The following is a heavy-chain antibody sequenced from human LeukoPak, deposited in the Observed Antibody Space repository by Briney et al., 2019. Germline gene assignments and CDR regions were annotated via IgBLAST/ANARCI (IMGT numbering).Heavy chain of an antibody. D-gene: IGHD3-10*01. Sequence: SETLSLTCTVSGGSISSYYWSWIRQPPGKGLEWIGYIYYSGSTNYNPSLKSRVTISVDTSKNQFSLKLSSVTAADTAAYYCARERIDGSGSYSQFDYWAQGTLVAVPS. V-gene: IGHV4-59*01. J-gene: IGHJ4*02. CDR3: ARERIDGSGSYSQFDY. CDR2: IYYSGST. CDR1: GGSISSYY.